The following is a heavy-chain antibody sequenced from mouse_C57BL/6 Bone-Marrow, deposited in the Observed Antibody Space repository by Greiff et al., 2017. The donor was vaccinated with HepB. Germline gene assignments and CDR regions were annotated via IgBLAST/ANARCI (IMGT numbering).Heavy chain of an antibody. V-gene: IGHV1-22*01. CDR3: ARAYGSSYRAMDY. Sequence: VQLQQSGPELVKPGASVKMSCKASGYTFTDYNMHWVKQSHGKSLEWIGYINPNNGGTSYNQKFKGKATLTVNKSSSTAYMELRSLTSEDSAVYYCARAYGSSYRAMDYWGQGTSVTVSS. CDR1: GYTFTDYN. CDR2: INPNNGGT. J-gene: IGHJ4*01. D-gene: IGHD1-1*01.